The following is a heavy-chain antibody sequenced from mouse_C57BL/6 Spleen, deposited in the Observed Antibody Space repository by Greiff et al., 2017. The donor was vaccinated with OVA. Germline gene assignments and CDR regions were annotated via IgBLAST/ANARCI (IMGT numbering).Heavy chain of an antibody. CDR1: GYTFTSYW. J-gene: IGHJ1*03. V-gene: IGHV1-69*01. D-gene: IGHD1-1*01. CDR3: ARDYGSSDWYFDV. CDR2: IDPSDSYT. Sequence: QVHVKQPGAELVMPGASVKLSCKASGYTFTSYWMHWVKQRPGQGLEWIGEIDPSDSYTNYNQKFKGKSTLTVDKSSSTAYMQLSSLTSEDSAVYYCARDYGSSDWYFDVWGTGTTVTVSS.